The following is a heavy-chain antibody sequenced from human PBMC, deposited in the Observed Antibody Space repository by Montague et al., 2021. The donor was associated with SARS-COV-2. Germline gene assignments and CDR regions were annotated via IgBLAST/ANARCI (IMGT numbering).Heavy chain of an antibody. J-gene: IGHJ2*01. CDR3: ARAHCGGDCYFYWYFDL. CDR1: GDSVSSNIAT. D-gene: IGHD2-21*02. Sequence: CAISGDSVSSNIATWNWIRQSPSRGLEWLGRTYYRSKWYNDYAVSVKSRVIINSDTSNNRISLQLNSVTPEDTAVYYCARAHCGGDCYFYWYFDLWGRGTLVTVSS. V-gene: IGHV6-1*01. CDR2: TYYRSKWYN.